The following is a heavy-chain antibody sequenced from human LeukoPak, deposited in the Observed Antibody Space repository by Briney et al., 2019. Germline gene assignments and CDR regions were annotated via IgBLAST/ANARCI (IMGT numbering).Heavy chain of an antibody. CDR3: AKDISIYTP. CDR2: ISGSDGTA. CDR1: GNTFSSYG. D-gene: IGHD3-16*01. J-gene: IGHJ5*02. Sequence: PGGSLRLSCAASGNTFSSYGMHWVRQPPGKGLEWVSGISGSDGTAYYADSVKGRFTISRDNSKNTLYLQMNSLRAEDTAVYYCAKDISIYTPWGQGTLVTVSS. V-gene: IGHV3-23*01.